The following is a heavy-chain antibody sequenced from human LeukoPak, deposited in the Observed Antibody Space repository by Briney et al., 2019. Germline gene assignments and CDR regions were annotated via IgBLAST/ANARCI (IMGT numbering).Heavy chain of an antibody. Sequence: GASVKVSCKASGYTFTSYGISWVRQAPGQGLEWMGWISAYNGNTKYAQKLQGRVTMTTDTSTSTAYMELRSLRSDDTAVYYCAKSLYCSGGSCRLEYFCYYTMDVWGQGTTVTVSS. CDR3: AKSLYCSGGSCRLEYFCYYTMDV. D-gene: IGHD2-15*01. CDR1: GYTFTSYG. CDR2: ISAYNGNT. V-gene: IGHV1-18*01. J-gene: IGHJ6*02.